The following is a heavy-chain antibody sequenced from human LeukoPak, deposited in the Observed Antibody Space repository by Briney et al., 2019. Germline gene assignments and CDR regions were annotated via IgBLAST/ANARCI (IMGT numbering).Heavy chain of an antibody. CDR3: AKESERVYSGSYYLYFRH. Sequence: PGGSLRLSCAASGFTFSSYSMNWVRQAPGKGLEWVSYISSSSSTIYYADSVKGRFTISRDNSKNTLYLQMNSLRAEDTAVYYCAKESERVYSGSYYLYFRHWGQGTLVTVSS. CDR2: ISSSSSTI. V-gene: IGHV3-48*01. CDR1: GFTFSSYS. J-gene: IGHJ1*01. D-gene: IGHD1-26*01.